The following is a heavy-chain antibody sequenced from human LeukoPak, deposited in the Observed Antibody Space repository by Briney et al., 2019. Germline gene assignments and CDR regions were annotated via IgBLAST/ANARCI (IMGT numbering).Heavy chain of an antibody. CDR3: AKGPTLLRGGYLT. CDR1: GFTFSSYW. D-gene: IGHD3-22*01. CDR2: ISGSGGST. Sequence: SGGSLRLSCAASGFTFSSYWMTWVRQAPGKGLEWVSAISGSGGSTYYADSVKGRFTISRDNSKNTLYLQMNSLRAEDTAVYYCAKGPTLLRGGYLTWGQGTLVTVSS. V-gene: IGHV3-23*01. J-gene: IGHJ5*02.